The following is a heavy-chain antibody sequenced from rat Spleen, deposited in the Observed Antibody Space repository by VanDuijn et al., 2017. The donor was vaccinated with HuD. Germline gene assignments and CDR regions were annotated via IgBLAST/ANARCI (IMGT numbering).Heavy chain of an antibody. CDR2: IVDDGSNT. Sequence: EVQLVESGGGLVQPGRSMKLSCAASGFTFSNYYMAWVRQAPTKGLEWVAAIVDDGSNTFYRDSVKGRFTISRDNAKSTLYLRMDSLRSEDTATYYCARRTTRGVMDAWGQGASVTVSS. J-gene: IGHJ4*01. D-gene: IGHD1-10*01. CDR1: GFTFSNYY. V-gene: IGHV5-25*01. CDR3: ARRTTRGVMDA.